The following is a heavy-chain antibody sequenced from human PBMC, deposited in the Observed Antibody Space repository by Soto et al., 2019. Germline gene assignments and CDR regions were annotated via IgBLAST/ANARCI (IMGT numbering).Heavy chain of an antibody. Sequence: EVQLVESGGGLVQPGGSLRLSCAASGFGFSNYEMNWVRQAPGKGLEWVSCITSSGGATMYADSVKGRFTISRDNAKDSLYLQMNSPRVEDTAVYYCARGDCKTSCYIGFWGQGALVTVSS. D-gene: IGHD2-2*02. CDR2: ITSSGGAT. CDR3: ARGDCKTSCYIGF. CDR1: GFGFSNYE. V-gene: IGHV3-48*03. J-gene: IGHJ4*02.